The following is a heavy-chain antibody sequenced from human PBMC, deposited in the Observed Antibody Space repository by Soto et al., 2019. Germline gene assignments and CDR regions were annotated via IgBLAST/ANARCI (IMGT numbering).Heavy chain of an antibody. CDR2: INPGGSDK. D-gene: IGHD2-8*01. Sequence: GGSLRLSCAASGSTFSNYWMNWVRQAPGKGLEWVAKINPGGSDKHYIDSVKGRFTISRDNAQNSVSLQMNSLRAQDTAVYYCLGGSTNDTPWCQGTLVTVSS. CDR3: LGGSTNDTP. V-gene: IGHV3-7*03. J-gene: IGHJ5*02. CDR1: GSTFSNYW.